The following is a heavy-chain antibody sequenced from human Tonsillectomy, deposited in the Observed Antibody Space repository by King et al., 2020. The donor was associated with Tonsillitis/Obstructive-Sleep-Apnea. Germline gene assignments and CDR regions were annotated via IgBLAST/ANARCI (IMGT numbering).Heavy chain of an antibody. CDR3: ARLFGDGDYVMDYFDY. CDR1: GGSISSYY. V-gene: IGHV4-59*01. D-gene: IGHD4-17*01. J-gene: IGHJ4*02. Sequence: VPLQESGPGLVKPSETLSLTCTVSGGSISSYYWSWIRQPPGKGLEWIGYIYYSGSTNYNPSLKSRVTISVDTSKNQFSLKLSSVTAADTAVYYCARLFGDGDYVMDYFDYWGQGTLVTVSS. CDR2: IYYSGST.